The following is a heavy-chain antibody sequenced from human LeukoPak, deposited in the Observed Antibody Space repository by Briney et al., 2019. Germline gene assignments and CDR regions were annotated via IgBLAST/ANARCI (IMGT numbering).Heavy chain of an antibody. J-gene: IGHJ4*02. Sequence: ASVKVSCKASGYTFTGYYMHWVRQAPGQGLEWMGWINPNSGGTNYAQKFQGRVTMTRDTSISTAYMELSRLRSDDTAVYYCARDHLTMVRGVTIDYWSQGTLVTVSS. CDR2: INPNSGGT. D-gene: IGHD3-10*01. V-gene: IGHV1-2*02. CDR1: GYTFTGYY. CDR3: ARDHLTMVRGVTIDY.